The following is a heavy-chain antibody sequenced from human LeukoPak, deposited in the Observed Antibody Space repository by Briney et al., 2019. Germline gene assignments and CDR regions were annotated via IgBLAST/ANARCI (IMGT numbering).Heavy chain of an antibody. CDR2: TSASGGTI. D-gene: IGHD5-18*01. J-gene: IGHJ4*02. CDR3: ASGYSYGYKH. V-gene: IGHV3-48*03. CDR1: GFTFSSYE. Sequence: PGGFLRLSCVASGFTFSSYEVNWVRQAPGRGLEWVSYTSASGGTIYYADSVKGRFTISRDNAKNSLYLQMKSLRAEDTAVYYCASGYSYGYKHWGQGTLVTVSS.